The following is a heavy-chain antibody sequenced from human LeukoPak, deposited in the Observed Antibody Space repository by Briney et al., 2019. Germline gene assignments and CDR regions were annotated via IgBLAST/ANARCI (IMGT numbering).Heavy chain of an antibody. CDR2: IYSGGST. J-gene: IGHJ4*02. Sequence: GGSLRLSCAASGFTVSSNYMSWVRQAPGKGLEWVSVIYSGGSTYYADSVKGRFTISRDNSKNTLYLQMNSLRAEDTAVYYCARGPGYCSGGSCIYFDYWGQGTLVTVSS. V-gene: IGHV3-53*01. D-gene: IGHD2-15*01. CDR1: GFTVSSNY. CDR3: ARGPGYCSGGSCIYFDY.